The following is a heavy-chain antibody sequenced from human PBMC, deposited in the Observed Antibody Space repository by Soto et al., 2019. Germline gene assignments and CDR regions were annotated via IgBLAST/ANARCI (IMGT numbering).Heavy chain of an antibody. Sequence: EVQLVESGGGLVQPGGSLRLSCAASGFTFSSYEMHWVRQATEKGLEWVSAIGTAGDTYYPGSVKGRFTNSRENAKNSFYLQMKSLRAGETAVYYSTRGDIWGRYRYDAFDIWGQGTMVTVS. CDR2: IGTAGDT. D-gene: IGHD3-16*02. J-gene: IGHJ3*02. CDR3: TRGDIWGRYRYDAFDI. CDR1: GFTFSSYE. V-gene: IGHV3-13*01.